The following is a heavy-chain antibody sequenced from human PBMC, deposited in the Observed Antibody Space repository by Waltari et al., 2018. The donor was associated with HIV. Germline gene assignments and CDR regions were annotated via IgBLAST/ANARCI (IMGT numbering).Heavy chain of an antibody. CDR2: VSYDGSDK. CDR1: GFTFHTYA. V-gene: IGHV3-30-3*02. Sequence: VQLVESGGGVVPPGRSLTLSCEASGFTFHTYAMHWVRQSPGKGLEWVADVSYDGSDKHYADSVRGRFTVSRDNAKNTVFLQMSSLRTEDTAAYYCAKDVRYWDGLFYVGHDAFDVWGQGTMVTVSS. D-gene: IGHD3-3*01. CDR3: AKDVRYWDGLFYVGHDAFDV. J-gene: IGHJ3*01.